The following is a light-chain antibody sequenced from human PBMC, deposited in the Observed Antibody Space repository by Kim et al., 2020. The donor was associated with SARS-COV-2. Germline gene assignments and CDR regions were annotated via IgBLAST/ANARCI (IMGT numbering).Light chain of an antibody. CDR3: QHYGSSMWT. CDR1: QTIDTYY. V-gene: IGKV3-20*01. J-gene: IGKJ1*01. CDR2: GAS. Sequence: SPGESATLSCRASQTIDTYYLTWYQQKPGQAPRLLIYGASRRAKGIQDRFSGSGSGTDFSLIIGRLEPEDFAVYFCQHYGSSMWTFGQGTKVDIK.